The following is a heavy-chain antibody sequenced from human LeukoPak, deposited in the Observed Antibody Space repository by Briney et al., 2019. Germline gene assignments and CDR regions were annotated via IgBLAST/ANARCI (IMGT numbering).Heavy chain of an antibody. CDR3: ARGSQVVGDAFDI. CDR2: INPNSGGT. J-gene: IGHJ3*02. CDR1: GYTFTGYY. D-gene: IGHD3-22*01. Sequence: ASVKVSCKASGYTFTGYYMHWVRQAPGQGLEWMGWINPNSGGTNYAQKFQGRVTMTRDTSISTACMELSRLRSDDTAVYYCARGSQVVGDAFDIWGQGTMVTVSS. V-gene: IGHV1-2*02.